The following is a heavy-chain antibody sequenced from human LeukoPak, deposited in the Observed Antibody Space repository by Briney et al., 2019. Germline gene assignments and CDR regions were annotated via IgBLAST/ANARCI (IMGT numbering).Heavy chain of an antibody. CDR3: ARVVVPAASHYYYYYMDV. CDR1: GYTFTSYG. CDR2: ISAYNGNT. D-gene: IGHD2-2*01. J-gene: IGHJ6*03. Sequence: ASVKVSCKASGYTFTSYGIRWVRQAPGQGLEWMGWISAYNGNTNYAQKLQGRVTMTTDTSTSTASMELRSLRSDDTAVYYCARVVVPAASHYYYYYMDVWGKGTTVTVSS. V-gene: IGHV1-18*01.